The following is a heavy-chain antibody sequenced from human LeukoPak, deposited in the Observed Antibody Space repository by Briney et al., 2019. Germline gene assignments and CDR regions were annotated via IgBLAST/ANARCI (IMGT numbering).Heavy chain of an antibody. Sequence: GGSLRLSCAASGFNFSSYAMHWVRQAPGKGLQWVAVISYDGSDKHYADSVKGRLTTSRDNPKNTLYLQMNSLRAEDTAVYYCASGSGSYRTPYYYMDVWGTGTTVTVSS. CDR2: ISYDGSDK. CDR1: GFNFSSYA. D-gene: IGHD3-10*01. V-gene: IGHV3-30*04. J-gene: IGHJ6*03. CDR3: ASGSGSYRTPYYYMDV.